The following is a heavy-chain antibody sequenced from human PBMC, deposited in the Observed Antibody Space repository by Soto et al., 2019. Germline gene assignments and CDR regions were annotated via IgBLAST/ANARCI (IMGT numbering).Heavy chain of an antibody. Sequence: QVQLVQSGAEVKKPGASVKLSCKASGDTFSRYTVYWVRQAPGQGLEWMGWINVGNGNTRYSQKFQDRVTITRDTSANTAHMELSSLRSEDTAVYYCARDRYSSSWYVGAFDYWGQGTLVTVSS. CDR3: ARDRYSSSWYVGAFDY. CDR2: INVGNGNT. CDR1: GDTFSRYT. J-gene: IGHJ4*02. V-gene: IGHV1-3*01. D-gene: IGHD6-13*01.